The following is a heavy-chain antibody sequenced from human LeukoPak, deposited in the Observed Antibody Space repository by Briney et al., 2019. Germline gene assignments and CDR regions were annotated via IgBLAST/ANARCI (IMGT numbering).Heavy chain of an antibody. J-gene: IGHJ4*02. CDR3: ARDLYYYDSSGYRD. CDR2: ISSSGSTI. D-gene: IGHD3-22*01. V-gene: IGHV3-11*04. Sequence: GGSLRLSCAASGFTFSDYYMSWIRQAPGKGLEWVSYISSSGSTIYHADSVKGRFTISRDNAKNSLYLQMNSLRAEDTAVYYCARDLYYYDSSGYRDWGQGTLVTVSS. CDR1: GFTFSDYY.